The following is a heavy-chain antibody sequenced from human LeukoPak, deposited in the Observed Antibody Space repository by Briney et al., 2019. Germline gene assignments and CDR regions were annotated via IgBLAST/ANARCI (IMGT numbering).Heavy chain of an antibody. CDR3: ARGGSSSLGYFDY. D-gene: IGHD6-13*01. Sequence: PSETLSLTCTVSRDSINSGVYYWSWIRQAPGKGLDWIAYIFHSATTSYNPSLKSRVTISMDTSKNQFSLKLNSVTAADTAVYYCARGGSSSLGYFDYWGQGILVTVSS. CDR1: RDSINSGVYY. J-gene: IGHJ4*02. V-gene: IGHV4-30-2*01. CDR2: IFHSATT.